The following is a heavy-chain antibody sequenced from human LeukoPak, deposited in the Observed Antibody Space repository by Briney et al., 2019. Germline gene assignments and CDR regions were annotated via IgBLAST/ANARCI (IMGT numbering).Heavy chain of an antibody. V-gene: IGHV4-38-2*02. CDR2: IYHSGST. D-gene: IGHD5-18*01. J-gene: IGHJ4*02. CDR3: ARGLRRGYSYGFYYFDY. Sequence: SETLSLTCTVSGYSISSGYYWGWIRQPPGKGLEWIGSIYHSGSTYYNPSLKSRVTISVDTSKNQFSLKLSSVTAADTAVYYCARGLRRGYSYGFYYFDYWGQGTLVTVSS. CDR1: GYSISSGYY.